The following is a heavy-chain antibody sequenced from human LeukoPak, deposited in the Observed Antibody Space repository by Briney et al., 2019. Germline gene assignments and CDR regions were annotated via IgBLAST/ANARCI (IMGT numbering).Heavy chain of an antibody. Sequence: ASVKVSCKASGGTFSSYAISWVRQAPGQGLEWMGRTIPILGIANYAQKFQGRVTITADKSTSTAYMELSSLRSEDTAVYYCARALTLRYFDWSDAFDIWGQGTMVTVSS. D-gene: IGHD3-9*01. V-gene: IGHV1-69*04. J-gene: IGHJ3*02. CDR2: TIPILGIA. CDR3: ARALTLRYFDWSDAFDI. CDR1: GGTFSSYA.